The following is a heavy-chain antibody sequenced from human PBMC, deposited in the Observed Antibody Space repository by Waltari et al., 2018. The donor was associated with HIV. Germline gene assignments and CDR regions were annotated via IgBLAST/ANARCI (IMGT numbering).Heavy chain of an antibody. CDR2: IWADGSHE. D-gene: IGHD3-10*01. Sequence: QVHLVESGGAVVQSGKSLRLSCAASGFNLSNYAMHWVRQGPGKGLEWLSVIWADGSHESYADFAKGRFTISRDDSDNTLFLYLSGLRADDTAVYYCARDQHSATNYYGLDVWGQGTTVTVS. J-gene: IGHJ6*02. V-gene: IGHV3-33*02. CDR3: ARDQHSATNYYGLDV. CDR1: GFNLSNYA.